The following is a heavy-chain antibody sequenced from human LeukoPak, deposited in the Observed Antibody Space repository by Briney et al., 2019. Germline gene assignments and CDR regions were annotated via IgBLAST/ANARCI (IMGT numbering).Heavy chain of an antibody. Sequence: GGSLRLSCAASGFTFSSYGMHWVRQAPGKGLEWVAFIRYDGSNKYYADSVKGRFTISRDNAKNSLYLQMNSLRAEDTAVYYCARDSVSWAFYYYYYMDVWGKGTTVTVSS. CDR1: GFTFSSYG. CDR3: ARDSVSWAFYYYYYMDV. V-gene: IGHV3-30*02. CDR2: IRYDGSNK. J-gene: IGHJ6*03. D-gene: IGHD3-3*02.